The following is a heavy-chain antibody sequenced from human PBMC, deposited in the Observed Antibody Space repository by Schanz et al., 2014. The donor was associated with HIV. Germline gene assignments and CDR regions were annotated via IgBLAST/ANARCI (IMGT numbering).Heavy chain of an antibody. CDR3: ASGRFDTVIWWGDAFLI. Sequence: QIQLVQSGAEVKKPGASVKVSCRASGYTFTTYGITWVRQAPGQGLEWMGWISGYKGNTNYAQKLQGRVTMTTDTSTSTAYMELRSLRSDDTAVYYCASGRFDTVIWWGDAFLIWGRGTMVTVSS. CDR2: ISGYKGNT. J-gene: IGHJ3*02. CDR1: GYTFTTYG. D-gene: IGHD5-18*01. V-gene: IGHV1-18*01.